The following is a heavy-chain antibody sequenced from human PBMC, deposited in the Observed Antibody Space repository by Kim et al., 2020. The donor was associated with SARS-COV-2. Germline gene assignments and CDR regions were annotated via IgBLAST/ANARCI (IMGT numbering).Heavy chain of an antibody. V-gene: IGHV3-64D*06. D-gene: IGHD6-13*01. Sequence: GRFTISRDNSKNTLYLQMSSLRAEDTAVYYCVKESEYSSSWYGIENWFDPWGQGTLVTVSS. J-gene: IGHJ5*02. CDR3: VKESEYSSSWYGIENWFDP.